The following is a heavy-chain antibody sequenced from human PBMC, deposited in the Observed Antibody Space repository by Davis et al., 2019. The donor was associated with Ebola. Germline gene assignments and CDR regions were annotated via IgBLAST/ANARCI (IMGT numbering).Heavy chain of an antibody. CDR1: GSTFSNYD. D-gene: IGHD2-15*01. Sequence: PGGSLRLSCAASGSTFSNYDMSWVRHVPGKGLEWVSTISASEGHTHYSDSVRGRFTISRDNSKNTLYLQMNSLRAEDTATYYCARYCHYTDCSYFDCWGQGTMVAVSS. V-gene: IGHV3-23*01. J-gene: IGHJ4*02. CDR3: ARYCHYTDCSYFDC. CDR2: ISASEGHT.